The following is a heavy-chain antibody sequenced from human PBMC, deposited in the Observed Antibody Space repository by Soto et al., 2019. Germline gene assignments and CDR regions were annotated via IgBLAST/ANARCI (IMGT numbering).Heavy chain of an antibody. J-gene: IGHJ3*02. V-gene: IGHV3-23*01. CDR1: GFTFSSYA. D-gene: IGHD3-3*01. CDR2: ISGSGGST. CDR3: AKEGRAGWSYDFWSGLEDAFDI. Sequence: GGSLRLSCAASGFTFSSYAMSWVRQAPGKGLEWVSAISGSGGSTYYADSVKGRFTISRDNSKNTLYLQMNSLRAEDTAVYYCAKEGRAGWSYDFWSGLEDAFDIWGQGTMVTVSS.